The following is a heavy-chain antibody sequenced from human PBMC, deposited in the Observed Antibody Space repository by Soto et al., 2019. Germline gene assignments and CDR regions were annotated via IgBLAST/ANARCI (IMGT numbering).Heavy chain of an antibody. CDR1: GDSISAYS. CDR2: IHYNGNT. D-gene: IGHD5-12*01. Sequence: PLETLSLTCTVSGDSISAYSWSWVRQPPGKGLEWIGNIHYNGNTKYSPSLKSRVTMSVDTSKNHFSLRLISVTAADTAIYFCAREGNLGRWLQPLDFWGQGTLVTVSS. CDR3: AREGNLGRWLQPLDF. V-gene: IGHV4-59*01. J-gene: IGHJ4*02.